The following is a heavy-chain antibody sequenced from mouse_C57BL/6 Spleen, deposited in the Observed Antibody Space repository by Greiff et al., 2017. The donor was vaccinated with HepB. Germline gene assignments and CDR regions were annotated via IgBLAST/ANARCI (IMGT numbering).Heavy chain of an antibody. V-gene: IGHV5-17*01. CDR1: GFTFSDYG. D-gene: IGHD4-1*01. CDR2: ISSGSSTI. CDR3: ARAGGSYAMDY. J-gene: IGHJ4*01. Sequence: EVMLVESGGGLVKPGGSLKLSCAASGFTFSDYGMHWVRQAPEKGLEWVAYISSGSSTIYYADTVKGRFTISRDNAKNTLFLQMTSLRSEDTAMYYCARAGGSYAMDYWGQGTSVTVSS.